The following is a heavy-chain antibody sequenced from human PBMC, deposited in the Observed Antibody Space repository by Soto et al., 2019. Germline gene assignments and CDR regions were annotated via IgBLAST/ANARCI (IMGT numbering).Heavy chain of an antibody. V-gene: IGHV3-9*01. Sequence: EVQVVEYGGDLVQPGMSLRLSCAASGFNFDDYAMHWVRQAPGKGLEWVSGISWNSDTIAYADSVKGRFTISRDNGKNFLYLQMNSLRPEDTAFYYCTNSPGITVAGVGYWGQGTLVTVSS. CDR3: TNSPGITVAGVGY. CDR1: GFNFDDYA. J-gene: IGHJ4*02. CDR2: ISWNSDTI. D-gene: IGHD6-19*01.